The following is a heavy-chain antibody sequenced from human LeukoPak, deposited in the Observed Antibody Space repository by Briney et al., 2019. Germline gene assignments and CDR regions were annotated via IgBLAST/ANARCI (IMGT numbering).Heavy chain of an antibody. V-gene: IGHV3-74*01. D-gene: IGHD2-2*01. CDR3: ARDGGPIVVVPAAESYYFDY. CDR1: GFTFNRYW. J-gene: IGHJ4*02. Sequence: GGSLRLSCAASGFTFNRYWMHWVRQVPGKGLVWVSRINSDGSSTTYADSVKGRFTISRDNSKNTLYLQMNSLRAEDTAVYYCARDGGPIVVVPAAESYYFDYWGQGTLVTVSS. CDR2: INSDGSST.